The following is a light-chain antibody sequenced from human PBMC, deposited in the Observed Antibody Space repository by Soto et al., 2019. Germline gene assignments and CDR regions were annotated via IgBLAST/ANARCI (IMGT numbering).Light chain of an antibody. V-gene: IGKV1-6*01. CDR1: QSISSY. CDR3: LQKYFYPFT. J-gene: IGKJ3*01. Sequence: IQMTHSPSSLSASVWDIVTITCXASQSISSYLNWYQQKPGKAPKLLIYAASNLQSGVPARFSGSGSGTDFTLTISSLQPEDFATYYCLQKYFYPFTFGPGTKVDIK. CDR2: AAS.